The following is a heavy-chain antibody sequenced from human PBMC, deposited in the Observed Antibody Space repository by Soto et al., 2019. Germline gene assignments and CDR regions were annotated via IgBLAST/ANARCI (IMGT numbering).Heavy chain of an antibody. V-gene: IGHV1-18*01. D-gene: IGHD3-9*01. J-gene: IGHJ3*01. CDR1: GYTFTSYG. CDR2: ISAYNGNT. Sequence: ASVKVSCKASGYTFTSYGISWVRQAPGQGLEWMGWISAYNGNTNYAQKLQGRVTMTTDTSTGTAYMELSSLRSEDTAVYYCATDDGVSSLHILHWGQGTMVTVAS. CDR3: ATDDGVSSLHILH.